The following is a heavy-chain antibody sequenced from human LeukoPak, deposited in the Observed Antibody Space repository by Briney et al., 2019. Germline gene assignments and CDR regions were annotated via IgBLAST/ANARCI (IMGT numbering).Heavy chain of an antibody. CDR2: IYRSGST. J-gene: IGHJ6*03. D-gene: IGHD3-22*01. CDR3: ARDEDNSGRYYYYMDV. CDR1: GGSVSSGTYY. V-gene: IGHV4-61*01. Sequence: SETLSLTCTVSGGSVSSGTYYWNWIRQPPGKGLEWIGYIYRSGSTNYNPSLKSRATISVDTSKNQFSLKLNYVTAADTAVYYCARDEDNSGRYYYYMDVWGKGTTVTVSS.